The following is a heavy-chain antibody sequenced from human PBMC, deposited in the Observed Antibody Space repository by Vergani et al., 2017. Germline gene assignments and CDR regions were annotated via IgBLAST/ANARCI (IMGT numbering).Heavy chain of an antibody. J-gene: IGHJ5*02. Sequence: EVQLVESGGGLVQPGGSLRLSCAASGFTFSSYSMNWVRQAPGKGLEWVSYISSSSSTIYYADSVKGRFTISRDNAKNSLYLQMNSLRAEDTAVYYCAREVVAATGDNWFDPWGQGTLVTVSS. CDR1: GFTFSSYS. V-gene: IGHV3-48*01. D-gene: IGHD2-15*01. CDR2: ISSSSSTI. CDR3: AREVVAATGDNWFDP.